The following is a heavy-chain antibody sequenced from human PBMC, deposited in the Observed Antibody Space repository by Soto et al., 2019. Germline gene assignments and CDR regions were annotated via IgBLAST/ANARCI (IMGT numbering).Heavy chain of an antibody. J-gene: IGHJ4*02. V-gene: IGHV1-69*02. CDR2: IIPILNKT. CDR3: VKDFSGYTSL. Sequence: QVLLEQSGSVVKRPGSSVTVSCKASGGPFNNFIFTWVRQAPGQGLEWMGRIIPILNKTNYAQTFRGRVAITADTPVSTSYIELTGLRLDDTVMYYCVKDFSGYTSLWGQGTLVYVTS. CDR1: GGPFNNFI. D-gene: IGHD3-3*01.